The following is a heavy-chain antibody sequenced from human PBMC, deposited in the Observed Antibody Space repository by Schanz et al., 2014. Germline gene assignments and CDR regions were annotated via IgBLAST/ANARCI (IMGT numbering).Heavy chain of an antibody. Sequence: QVHLVQSGSEVKKPGASMKVSCKASGRTFIVYHVLHWIRQAPGQGLEWMGWIDPNSGGTNYAQKFQGRVTMTSDTSITTVYMEVNSLTSDDTAVFYCARTASHDVWRGYIPHYAFDLWGQGTVVIVSS. CDR3: ARTASHDVWRGYIPHYAFDL. CDR2: IDPNSGGT. J-gene: IGHJ3*01. D-gene: IGHD3-3*01. CDR1: GRTFIVYH. V-gene: IGHV1-2*02.